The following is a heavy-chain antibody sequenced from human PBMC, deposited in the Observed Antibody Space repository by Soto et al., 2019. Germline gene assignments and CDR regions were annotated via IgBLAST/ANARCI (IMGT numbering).Heavy chain of an antibody. CDR2: ISGSGGST. D-gene: IGHD3-10*01. CDR3: AKDRSITMVRGVPFDY. CDR1: GFTFSSYA. J-gene: IGHJ4*02. V-gene: IGHV3-23*01. Sequence: GGSLRLSCAASGFTFSSYALSWVRQAPGKGLEWVSAISGSGGSTYYADSVKGRFTISRDNSKNTLYLQMNSLRAEDTAVYYCAKDRSITMVRGVPFDYWGQGTLVTVSS.